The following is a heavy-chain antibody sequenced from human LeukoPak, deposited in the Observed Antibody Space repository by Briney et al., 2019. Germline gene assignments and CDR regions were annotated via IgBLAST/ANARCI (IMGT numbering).Heavy chain of an antibody. Sequence: SETLSLNCAVSGGSFSGHYWSWIRQTAGKGLEWIGEINRGGDTNYNPALENRVTLSIDTSRNQFSMRLSSVTAADTAVYYCARGYGSGSYFEYWGQGTLVTVSS. D-gene: IGHD3-10*01. CDR3: ARGYGSGSYFEY. J-gene: IGHJ4*02. CDR2: INRGGDT. CDR1: GGSFSGHY. V-gene: IGHV4-34*01.